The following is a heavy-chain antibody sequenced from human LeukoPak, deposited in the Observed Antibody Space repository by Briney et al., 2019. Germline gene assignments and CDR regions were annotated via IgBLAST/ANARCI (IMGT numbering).Heavy chain of an antibody. V-gene: IGHV3-9*03. Sequence: GRSLRLSCAASGFTFDDYAMHWLRQAPGKGLEWVSGISWNSGSIGYADSVKGRFTISRDNAKNSLYLQMNSLRAEDMALYYCAKAQGGSGWYGPNWYFDLWGRGTLVTVSS. CDR2: ISWNSGSI. D-gene: IGHD6-19*01. CDR3: AKAQGGSGWYGPNWYFDL. J-gene: IGHJ2*01. CDR1: GFTFDDYA.